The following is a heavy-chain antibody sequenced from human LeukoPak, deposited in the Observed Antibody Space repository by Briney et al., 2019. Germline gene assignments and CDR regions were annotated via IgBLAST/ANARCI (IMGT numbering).Heavy chain of an antibody. Sequence: SGGSLRLSCAASGFTFSSYWMHWVRQAPGKGLVWVSHINTDGSGTSYADSVKGRLTISRDNAKNTLYLQMNSLRAEDTGIYYCVRDLGTDDYWGQGILVTVSS. CDR1: GFTFSSYW. D-gene: IGHD7-27*01. J-gene: IGHJ4*02. CDR3: VRDLGTDDY. V-gene: IGHV3-74*01. CDR2: INTDGSGT.